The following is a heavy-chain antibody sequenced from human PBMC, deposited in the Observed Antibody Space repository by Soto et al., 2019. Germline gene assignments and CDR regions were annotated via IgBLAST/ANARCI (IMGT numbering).Heavy chain of an antibody. Sequence: QVQLQQWGAGLLKPSETLSLTCGVSGGSFNGYFWSWIRQPPGQVLEWIGQINPSGSSNYNPSLKSRVIMSVDTSKNQFSLKVNSVTAADTAVYYCARGLIALGAPASHWGQGTLVTVSS. V-gene: IGHV4-34*02. J-gene: IGHJ4*02. CDR3: ARGLIALGAPASH. CDR1: GGSFNGYF. CDR2: INPSGSS. D-gene: IGHD3-22*01.